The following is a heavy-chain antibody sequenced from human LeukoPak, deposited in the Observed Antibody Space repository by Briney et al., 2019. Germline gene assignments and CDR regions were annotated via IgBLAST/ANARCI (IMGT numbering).Heavy chain of an antibody. V-gene: IGHV4-34*01. CDR1: GGSFGGYY. CDR2: VNHSGST. CDR3: ARDALNSSGWYRSYNWFDP. Sequence: SETLSLTCAVYGGSFGGYYWSWIRQPPGKGLEWIGEVNHSGSTNYNPSLKSRVTISVDTSKNQFSLKLSSVTAADTAVYYCARDALNSSGWYRSYNWFDPWGQGTLVTVSS. D-gene: IGHD6-19*01. J-gene: IGHJ5*02.